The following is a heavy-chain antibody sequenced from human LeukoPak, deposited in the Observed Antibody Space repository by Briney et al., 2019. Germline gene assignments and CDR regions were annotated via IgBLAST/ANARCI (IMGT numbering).Heavy chain of an antibody. CDR3: ARAPTAHDAFDI. V-gene: IGHV3-21*01. CDR1: AFTFSSYN. D-gene: IGHD4-17*01. CDR2: ISSSSNYI. J-gene: IGHJ3*02. Sequence: GRSLRLSCAASAFTFSSYNLNWVRQAPGKGLEWVSSISSSSNYIYYADSVKGRFTISRDNAKNSLYLQMNSLRAEDTAVYYCARAPTAHDAFDIWGQGTMVTVSS.